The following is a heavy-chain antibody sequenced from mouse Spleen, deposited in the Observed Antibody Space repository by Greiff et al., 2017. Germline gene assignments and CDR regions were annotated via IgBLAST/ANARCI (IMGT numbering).Heavy chain of an antibody. J-gene: IGHJ4*01. CDR1: GFTFSDYY. Sequence: EVMLVESEGGLVQPGSSMKLSCTASGFTFSDYYMAWVRQVPEKGLEWVANINYDGSSTYYLDSLKSRFIISRDNAKNILYLQMSSLKSEDTATYYCAREGRYDAMDYWGQGTSVTVSS. CDR3: AREGRYDAMDY. V-gene: IGHV5-16*01. CDR2: INYDGSST.